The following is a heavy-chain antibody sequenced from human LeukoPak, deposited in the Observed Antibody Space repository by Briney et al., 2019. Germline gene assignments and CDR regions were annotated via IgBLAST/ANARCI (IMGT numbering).Heavy chain of an antibody. D-gene: IGHD3-16*02. CDR1: GGSISSSSYY. J-gene: IGHJ4*02. CDR2: IYYSGST. Sequence: SETLSLTCTVSGGSISSSSYYWGWIRQPPGKGLEWIGSIYYSGSTYYNPSLKSRVTISVDTSKNQFSLKLSSVTAADTAVYYCARLGSGPYDYVWGSYHPYYFDYWGQGTLVTVSS. CDR3: ARLGSGPYDYVWGSYHPYYFDY. V-gene: IGHV4-39*01.